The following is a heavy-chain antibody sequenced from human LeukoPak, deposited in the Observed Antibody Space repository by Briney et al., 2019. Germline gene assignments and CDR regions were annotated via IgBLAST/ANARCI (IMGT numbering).Heavy chain of an antibody. V-gene: IGHV3-23*01. Sequence: PGGSLRLSCAASGFTFSSYAMSWVRQAPGKGLEWVSAISGSGGSTYYADSVKGRFTISRDNSKNTLYLQMNSLRAEDTAVYYCARSGYSYGYLLSKNVYYFDYWGQGTLVTVSS. CDR2: ISGSGGST. D-gene: IGHD5-18*01. CDR3: ARSGYSYGYLLSKNVYYFDY. CDR1: GFTFSSYA. J-gene: IGHJ4*02.